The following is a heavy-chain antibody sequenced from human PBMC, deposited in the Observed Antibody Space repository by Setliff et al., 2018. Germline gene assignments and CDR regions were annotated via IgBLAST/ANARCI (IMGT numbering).Heavy chain of an antibody. D-gene: IGHD2-15*01. V-gene: IGHV4-34*12. CDR3: ARDWVVVAAIDY. Sequence: SETLSLTCAVYGGSFSGYYWSWIRQPPGKRLEWIGEIIHSGSTYYNPSLKSRVTISVDTSKNQFSLKLSSVTAADTAVYYCARDWVVVAAIDYWGQGTLVTAPQ. CDR2: IIHSGST. CDR1: GGSFSGYY. J-gene: IGHJ4*02.